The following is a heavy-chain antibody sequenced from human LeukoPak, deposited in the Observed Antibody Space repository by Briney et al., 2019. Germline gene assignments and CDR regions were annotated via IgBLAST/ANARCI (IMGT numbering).Heavy chain of an antibody. J-gene: IGHJ2*01. CDR2: TRNKANSYTT. Sequence: PGGSLRLSCAASGFTFSDHYMDWVRQAQGKGLEWVGRTRNKANSYTTEYAASVKGRFTTSRDDSKNSLYLQMNSLKTEDTAVYYCARGPGYYDSSGYYHWYFDLWGRGTLVTVSS. V-gene: IGHV3-72*01. CDR3: ARGPGYYDSSGYYHWYFDL. CDR1: GFTFSDHY. D-gene: IGHD3-22*01.